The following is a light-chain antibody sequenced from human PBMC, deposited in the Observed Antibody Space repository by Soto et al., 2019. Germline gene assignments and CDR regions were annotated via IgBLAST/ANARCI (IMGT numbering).Light chain of an antibody. V-gene: IGKV1-39*01. CDR3: QHSYSPPT. CDR2: ATS. Sequence: DIQVTQSPSSLYASVGDRVTITCRASQNIFTYLNWYQQRPGKAPNLLIYATSNLQSGVPSRFSGSGSGTDFTLTISSLQPEDFATYYCQHSYSPPTFGQGTKGDIK. J-gene: IGKJ2*01. CDR1: QNIFTY.